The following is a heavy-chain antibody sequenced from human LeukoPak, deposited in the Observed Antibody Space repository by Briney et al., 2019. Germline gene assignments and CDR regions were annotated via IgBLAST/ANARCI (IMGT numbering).Heavy chain of an antibody. CDR3: AKDQAVNYGDYVGDAFDI. D-gene: IGHD4-17*01. CDR2: ISAYNGNT. J-gene: IGHJ3*02. CDR1: GYTFTGYY. Sequence: ASVKVSCKASGYTFTGYYMHWVRQAPGQGLEWMGWISAYNGNTNYAQKLQGRVTMTTDTSTSTAYMELRSLRAEDTAVYYCAKDQAVNYGDYVGDAFDIWGQGTMVTVSS. V-gene: IGHV1-18*04.